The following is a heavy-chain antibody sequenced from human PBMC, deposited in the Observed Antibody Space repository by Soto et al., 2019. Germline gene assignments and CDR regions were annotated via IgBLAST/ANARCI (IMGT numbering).Heavy chain of an antibody. CDR1: GFTVSSNH. J-gene: IGHJ3*02. D-gene: IGHD1-26*01. V-gene: IGHV3-53*01. CDR3: ARGGALPRAFDI. CDR2: IYSGGST. Sequence: EVQLVESGGGLIQPGGSLRLSCAASGFTVSSNHMSWVRQAPGKGLEWVSIIYSGGSTYYADAVKGRFTTSRDNSKNTLYLQMDRLRAEDTGVDYCARGGALPRAFDIWGPGTMVTVSS.